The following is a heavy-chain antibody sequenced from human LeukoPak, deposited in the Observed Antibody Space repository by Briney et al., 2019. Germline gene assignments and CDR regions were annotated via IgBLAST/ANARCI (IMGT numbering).Heavy chain of an antibody. CDR1: GFTFTGYA. J-gene: IGHJ6*03. CDR2: ISGSGGRT. D-gene: IGHD3-10*01. Sequence: GGSLRLSCAASGFTFTGYAMSWVRQVPGEGLEWVSAISGSGGRTYYADSVKGRFTISRDNSKNTLYLQMNSLRAEDTAVYCCAKDRQGFGFGEQLDYYYMDVWGKGTTVTVSS. CDR3: AKDRQGFGFGEQLDYYYMDV. V-gene: IGHV3-23*01.